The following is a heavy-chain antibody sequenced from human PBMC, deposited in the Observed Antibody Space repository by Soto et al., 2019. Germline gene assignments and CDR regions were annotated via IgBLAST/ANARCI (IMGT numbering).Heavy chain of an antibody. Sequence: QVQLVQSGAEVKKPGSSVKVSCKASGGTFSSYAISWVRQAPGQGLEWMGGIIPIFGTANYAQKFQGRVTITADESTRTAYMELSSLRSEDTAVYYCARTDTYYYDSSGYYWFDPWGQGTLVTVSS. CDR1: GGTFSSYA. D-gene: IGHD3-22*01. CDR3: ARTDTYYYDSSGYYWFDP. J-gene: IGHJ5*02. V-gene: IGHV1-69*01. CDR2: IIPIFGTA.